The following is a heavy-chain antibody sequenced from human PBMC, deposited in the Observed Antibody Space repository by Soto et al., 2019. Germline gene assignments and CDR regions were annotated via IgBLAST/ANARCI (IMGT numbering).Heavy chain of an antibody. J-gene: IGHJ4*02. D-gene: IGHD6-19*01. V-gene: IGHV4-34*01. CDR2: INHSGST. CDR1: GGSFSGYY. CDR3: ARGVPQWLVYYFGY. Sequence: QVQLQQWGAGLLKPSETLSLTCAVYGGSFSGYYWSWIRQPPGKGLEWIGEINHSGSTNYNPSLKSRVTISVDTSKNQFSLKLSSVTAADTAVYYCARGVPQWLVYYFGYWGQGTLVTVSS.